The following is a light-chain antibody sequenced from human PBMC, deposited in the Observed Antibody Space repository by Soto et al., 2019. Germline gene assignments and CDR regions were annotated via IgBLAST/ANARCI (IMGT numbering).Light chain of an antibody. Sequence: IVLTQSPGTLSLSPRERATRSCRASQSVSSSYLAWYQQKPGQAPRLLIYGASSRATGIPDRFSGSGSGTDFTLTISRLEPEDFAVYYCQQYGSSRTFGQGTKVDIK. CDR3: QQYGSSRT. CDR1: QSVSSSY. J-gene: IGKJ1*01. V-gene: IGKV3-20*01. CDR2: GAS.